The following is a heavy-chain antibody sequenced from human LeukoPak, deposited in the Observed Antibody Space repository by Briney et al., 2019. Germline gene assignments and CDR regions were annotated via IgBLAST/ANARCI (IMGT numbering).Heavy chain of an antibody. J-gene: IGHJ4*02. CDR2: ISAYNGNT. V-gene: IGHV1-18*01. CDR1: GYTFTSYG. D-gene: IGHD5-18*01. CDR3: ARRSGYSYGYGSDY. Sequence: ASVKVSCKASGYTFTSYGISWVRQAPGQGLEWMGWISAYNGNTNYAQKLRGRVTMTTDTSTSTAYMELRSLRSDDTAVCYCARRSGYSYGYGSDYWGQGTLVTVSS.